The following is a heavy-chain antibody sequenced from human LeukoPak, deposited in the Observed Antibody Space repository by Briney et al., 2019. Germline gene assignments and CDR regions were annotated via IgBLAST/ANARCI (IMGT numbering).Heavy chain of an antibody. Sequence: SETLSLTCTVSGASISSYYWSWIRQPPGKRLEWIGYIYYSGSTNYSPSLKTRVTISVDTSKNQFSLKLTSVTAADTAVYYCVRSTFSSNWNLWGQGTLVTVSS. CDR2: IYYSGST. CDR3: VRSTFSSNWNL. V-gene: IGHV4-59*08. J-gene: IGHJ4*02. CDR1: GASISSYY. D-gene: IGHD6-13*01.